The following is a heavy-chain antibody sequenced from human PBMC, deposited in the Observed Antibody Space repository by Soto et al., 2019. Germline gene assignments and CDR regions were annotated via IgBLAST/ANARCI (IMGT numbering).Heavy chain of an antibody. CDR1: GYTFTDYG. V-gene: IGHV1-18*01. CDR2: ISTKNGDT. J-gene: IGHJ4*02. Sequence: GASVNVSCKASGYTFTDYGITWVRQAPGQGLEWMGWISTKNGDTNLAQRFRGRVTLTTDTSTTTAYMDLRSLTPDDTAVYYCARDPPETPSDYWGQGTLVTVSS. CDR3: ARDPPETPSDY.